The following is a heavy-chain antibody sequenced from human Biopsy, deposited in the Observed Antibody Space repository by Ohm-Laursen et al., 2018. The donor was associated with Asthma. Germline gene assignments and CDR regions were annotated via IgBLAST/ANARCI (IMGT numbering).Heavy chain of an antibody. CDR2: IDQSGYT. D-gene: IGHD1-20*01. Sequence: SETLSLTCTVYGGYLTGHYWNWIRQPPGKGLEWIGEIDQSGYTNYNPSLKSRVTISADTSKNQFRLNLRSVTAADTAVYFCARAAITGIRGWFDPWGQGTQVTVSS. CDR3: ARAAITGIRGWFDP. CDR1: GGYLTGHY. V-gene: IGHV4-34*01. J-gene: IGHJ5*02.